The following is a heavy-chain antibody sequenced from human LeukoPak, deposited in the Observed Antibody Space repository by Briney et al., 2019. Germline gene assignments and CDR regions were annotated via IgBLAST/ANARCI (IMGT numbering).Heavy chain of an antibody. Sequence: ASVKVSCKASGDTFSSYSISWVRQAPGQGLEWMGGIIPMFGTTNYAQKFQGRVTITADESTSTIYMDLSSLRSDDTAVYYCARGTQLLPAAAFDYWGQGTLVTVSS. J-gene: IGHJ4*02. CDR3: ARGTQLLPAAAFDY. V-gene: IGHV1-69*13. CDR2: IIPMFGTT. CDR1: GDTFSSYS. D-gene: IGHD2-2*01.